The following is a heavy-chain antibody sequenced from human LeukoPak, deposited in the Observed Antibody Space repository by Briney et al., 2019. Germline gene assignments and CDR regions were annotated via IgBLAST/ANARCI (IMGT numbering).Heavy chain of an antibody. V-gene: IGHV4-61*01. J-gene: IGHJ4*02. CDR3: AAAAYGSGSYTVDY. CDR1: GVSVSSGSYY. CDR2: IYYSGST. D-gene: IGHD3-10*01. Sequence: SETQSLTCTVSGVSVSSGSYYWSWIRQPPGKGLEWIGYIYYSGSTNYNPSLKSRVTISVDTSKNQFSLKLSSVTAADTAVYYCAAAAYGSGSYTVDYWGQGTLVTVSS.